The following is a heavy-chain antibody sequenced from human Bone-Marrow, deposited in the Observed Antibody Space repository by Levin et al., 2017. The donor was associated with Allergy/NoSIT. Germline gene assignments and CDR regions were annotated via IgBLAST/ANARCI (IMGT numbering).Heavy chain of an antibody. V-gene: IGHV5-51*01. CDR3: ARNGGFCSGGGCYGGNYYYDMDV. CDR2: FHPLDSES. CDR1: GYTFTNYW. D-gene: IGHD2-15*01. J-gene: IGHJ6*02. Sequence: RAGGSLRLSCKGSGYTFTNYWIAWVRQIPGKGLEWLGSFHPLDSESKNNPSFQGQVTISADTSITTTYLQWGSLKASDTAIYYCARNGGFCSGGGCYGGNYYYDMDVWGQGTTVTVSS.